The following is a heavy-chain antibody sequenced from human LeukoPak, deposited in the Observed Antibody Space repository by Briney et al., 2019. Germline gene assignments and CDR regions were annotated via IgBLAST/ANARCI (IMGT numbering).Heavy chain of an antibody. J-gene: IGHJ5*02. Sequence: PGGSLRLSCAASGFTFSSYAMHWVRQAPGKGLEWVAFIRYDGSNKYYADSVKGRFTISRDNSKNTLYLQMNSLRAEDTAVYYCAKDRTVTKVPGNWFDPWGQGTLVTVSS. D-gene: IGHD4-17*01. CDR2: IRYDGSNK. CDR3: AKDRTVTKVPGNWFDP. CDR1: GFTFSSYA. V-gene: IGHV3-30*02.